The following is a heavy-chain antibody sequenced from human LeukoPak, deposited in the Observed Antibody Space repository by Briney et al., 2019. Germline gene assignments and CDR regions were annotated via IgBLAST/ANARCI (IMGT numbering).Heavy chain of an antibody. CDR1: GGSFSGYY. CDR2: INHSGST. CDR3: ARRRDNWNYPDAFDI. V-gene: IGHV4-34*01. Sequence: PSETLSLTCAVYGGSFSGYYWCWIRQPPGKGLEWIGEINHSGSTNYNPSLKSRVTISVDTSKNQFSLKLSSVTAADTAVYYCARRRDNWNYPDAFDIWGQGTMVTVSS. D-gene: IGHD1-7*01. J-gene: IGHJ3*02.